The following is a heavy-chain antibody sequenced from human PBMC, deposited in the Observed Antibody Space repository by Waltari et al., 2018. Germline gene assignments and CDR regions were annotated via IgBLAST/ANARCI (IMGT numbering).Heavy chain of an antibody. CDR3: VRGGDYYDSSGYPDY. CDR1: GYSFTSYW. J-gene: IGHJ4*02. D-gene: IGHD3-22*01. Sequence: EVQLVQSGAEVKKPGESLKISCKGSGYSFTSYWIGWVRQMPGKGLEWMGIIYPGDAGTRYSPSFQGQVTISADKSISTAYLQWSSLKASDTAMYYCVRGGDYYDSSGYPDYWGQGTLVTVSS. CDR2: IYPGDAGT. V-gene: IGHV5-51*01.